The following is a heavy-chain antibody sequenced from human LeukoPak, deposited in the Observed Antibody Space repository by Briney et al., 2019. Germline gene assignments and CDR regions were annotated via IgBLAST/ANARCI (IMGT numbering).Heavy chain of an antibody. CDR3: ARGIGSSWYPLGY. D-gene: IGHD6-13*01. V-gene: IGHV3-48*02. J-gene: IGHJ4*02. Sequence: PGGSLRLSCAASGFTFSSYSVAWVRQAPGKGLEWVSYISSSSSTIYYADSVKGRFTISRDNAKNSLYLQMNSLRDEDTAVYYCARGIGSSWYPLGYWGQGTLVTVSS. CDR1: GFTFSSYS. CDR2: ISSSSSTI.